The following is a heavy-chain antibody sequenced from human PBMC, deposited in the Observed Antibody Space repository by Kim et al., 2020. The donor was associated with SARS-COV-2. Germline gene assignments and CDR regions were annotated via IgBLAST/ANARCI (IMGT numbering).Heavy chain of an antibody. D-gene: IGHD2-2*03. CDR3: ARWIAPDTWFDP. V-gene: IGHV4-59*08. CDR2: IYYSGST. J-gene: IGHJ5*02. Sequence: SETLSLTCTVSGGSISSYYWSWIRQPPGKGLEWIGYIYYSGSTNYNPSLKSRVTISVDTSKNQFSLKLSSVTAADTAVYYCARWIAPDTWFDPWGQGTLVTVSS. CDR1: GGSISSYY.